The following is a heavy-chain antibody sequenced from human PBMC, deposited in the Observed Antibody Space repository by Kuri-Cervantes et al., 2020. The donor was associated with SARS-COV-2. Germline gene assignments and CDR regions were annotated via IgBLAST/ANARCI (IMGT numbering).Heavy chain of an antibody. V-gene: IGHV4-4*09. J-gene: IGHJ4*02. CDR2: IYTSGST. CDR3: ARADYSSSWFDY. D-gene: IGHD6-13*01. CDR1: GGSISSYY. Sequence: SETLSLTCTVSGGSISSYYWSWIRQPAGKGLEWIGYIYTSGSTNYNPSLKSRVTISVDTSKNQFSLKLSSVTAADTAVYYCARADYSSSWFDYWGQGTLVIVSS.